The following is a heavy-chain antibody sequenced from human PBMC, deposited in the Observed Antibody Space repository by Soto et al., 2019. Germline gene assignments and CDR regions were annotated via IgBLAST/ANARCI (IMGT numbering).Heavy chain of an antibody. CDR2: ITPISGTA. CDR3: ARSQGSSTSLEIYYYYYYGMDV. CDR1: GGTFSRYA. J-gene: IGHJ6*02. D-gene: IGHD2-2*01. Sequence: QVQLVQSGAEVKKPGCSVKVSCKASGGTFSRYAISWVRRAPGQGLECMGGITPISGTANYAQKFQGRVTITADESTSTGYMELSSLRSADTAVYACARSQGSSTSLEIYYYYYYGMDVWGQGTTVTVSS. V-gene: IGHV1-69*01.